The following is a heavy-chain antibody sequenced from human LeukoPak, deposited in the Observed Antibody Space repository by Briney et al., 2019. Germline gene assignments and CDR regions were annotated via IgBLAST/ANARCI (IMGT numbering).Heavy chain of an antibody. CDR2: IYYSGST. J-gene: IGHJ6*03. V-gene: IGHV4-59*01. Sequence: PSETLSLTCTVSGGSISSYYWSWIRQPPGKGLEWIGYIYYSGSTNYNPSLKSRVTISVDTSKNQFSLKLRSVTAADTAVYYCARARAATGYYYMDVWGKGTTVTVSS. CDR3: ARARAATGYYYMDV. CDR1: GGSISSYY. D-gene: IGHD6-25*01.